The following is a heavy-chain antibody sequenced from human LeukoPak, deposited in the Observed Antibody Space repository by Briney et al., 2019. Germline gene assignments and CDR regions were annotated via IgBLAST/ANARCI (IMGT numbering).Heavy chain of an antibody. CDR3: ARAVRAGYCSGGSCRYYYYYMDV. J-gene: IGHJ6*03. Sequence: PSETLSLTCGVYGGSFSGYYWSWIRQPPGKGLEWIGEINYSGSTNYNPSLKSRVTISVDTSKKQFSLRLSSVTAADTAVYYCARAVRAGYCSGGSCRYYYYYMDVWGKGTTVTISS. D-gene: IGHD2-15*01. CDR1: GGSFSGYY. V-gene: IGHV4-34*01. CDR2: INYSGST.